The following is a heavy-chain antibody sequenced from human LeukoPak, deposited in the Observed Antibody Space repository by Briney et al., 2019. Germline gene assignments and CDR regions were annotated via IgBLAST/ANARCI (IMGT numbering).Heavy chain of an antibody. V-gene: IGHV1-18*01. CDR1: GYTFTSFG. D-gene: IGHD3-22*01. CDR3: ARDIYYYDTTDPKIRSDY. CDR2: INTYDGST. Sequence: ASVKVSCKASGYTFTSFGISWVRQAPGQGLEWMGWINTYDGSTKYAQKLQDRVTMTTDTSTNTAYMELGSLSPDDAAVYYCARDIYYYDTTDPKIRSDYWGQGTLVTVSS. J-gene: IGHJ4*02.